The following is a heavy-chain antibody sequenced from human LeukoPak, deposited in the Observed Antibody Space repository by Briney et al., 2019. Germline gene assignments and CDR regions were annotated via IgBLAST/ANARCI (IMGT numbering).Heavy chain of an antibody. J-gene: IGHJ6*02. CDR3: ARDGQEDCSGGSCYGIGYYYYGMDV. Sequence: GRSLRLSCAASGFTFSSYGMHWVRQAPGKGLEWVAVIWYDGSNKYYADSVKGRFTISRDNSKNTLYLQMNSLRAEDTAVYYCARDGQEDCSGGSCYGIGYYYYGMDVWGQGTTVTVSS. V-gene: IGHV3-33*08. CDR2: IWYDGSNK. CDR1: GFTFSSYG. D-gene: IGHD2-15*01.